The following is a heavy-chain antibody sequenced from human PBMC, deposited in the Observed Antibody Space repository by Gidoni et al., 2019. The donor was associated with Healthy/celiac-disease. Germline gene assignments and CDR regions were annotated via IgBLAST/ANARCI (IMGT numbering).Heavy chain of an antibody. CDR2: ISSSSSYI. CDR3: ARDLSGGSGIYYYGMDV. J-gene: IGHJ6*02. Sequence: EVQLVESGGGLVKPGGSLRLSCAASGFTFSRYSMNWVRQAPGKGLEWVSSISSSSSYIYYADSVKGRFTISRDNAKNSLYLQMNSLRAEDTAVYYCARDLSGGSGIYYYGMDVWGQGTTVTVSS. CDR1: GFTFSRYS. V-gene: IGHV3-21*01. D-gene: IGHD3-10*01.